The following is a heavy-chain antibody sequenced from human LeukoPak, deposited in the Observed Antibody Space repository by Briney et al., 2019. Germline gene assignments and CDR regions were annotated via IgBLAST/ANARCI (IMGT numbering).Heavy chain of an antibody. CDR1: GFTFSSYP. Sequence: GGSLRLSCAASGFTFSSYPMSWVRQAPGKGLEWVSGISGSSGNTYYADSVKGRFTISRDNSKNTLYLQINSLRAEDTAVYYCTTSGEIAVAASEYWGQGTLVTVSS. D-gene: IGHD6-19*01. CDR2: ISGSSGNT. V-gene: IGHV3-23*01. CDR3: TTSGEIAVAASEY. J-gene: IGHJ4*02.